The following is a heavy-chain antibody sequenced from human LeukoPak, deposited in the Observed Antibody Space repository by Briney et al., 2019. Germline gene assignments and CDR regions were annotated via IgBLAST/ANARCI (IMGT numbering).Heavy chain of an antibody. D-gene: IGHD3-10*01. CDR1: GFTFSSYG. CDR2: ISYDGSNK. J-gene: IGHJ3*02. Sequence: GGSLRLSCAASGFTFSSYGMHWVRQAPGKGLEWVAVISYDGSNKYYADSVKGRFTISRDNSKNTLSLQMNSLRAEDTAVYYCAKDELYGSGSPHAFDMWGQGTMVTVSS. CDR3: AKDELYGSGSPHAFDM. V-gene: IGHV3-30*18.